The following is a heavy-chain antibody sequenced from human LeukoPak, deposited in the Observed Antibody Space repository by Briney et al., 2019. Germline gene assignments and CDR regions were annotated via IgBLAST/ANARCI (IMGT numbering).Heavy chain of an antibody. V-gene: IGHV1-18*01. CDR1: GYTFTSYG. Sequence: ASVTVSCKASGYTFTSYGISWVRQAPGQGLEWMGWISAYNGNTNYAQKLQGRVTMTTDTSTSTAYVELRSLRSDDTAVYYCARDRYYDILTGYYRWYFDLWGRGTLVTVSS. D-gene: IGHD3-9*01. CDR2: ISAYNGNT. J-gene: IGHJ2*01. CDR3: ARDRYYDILTGYYRWYFDL.